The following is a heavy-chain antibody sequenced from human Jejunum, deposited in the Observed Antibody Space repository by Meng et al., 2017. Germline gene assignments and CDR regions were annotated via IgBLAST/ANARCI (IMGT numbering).Heavy chain of an antibody. CDR2: INPNSGDT. V-gene: IGHV1-2*05. CDR1: GYTFTGYY. D-gene: IGHD7-27*01. Sequence: ASVKVSCKTSGYTFTGYYIHWVRQAPGQGLEWLGRINPNSGDTNYLQKLQGRVTVTRDTSINTTYMELSSLRSDDTGVYYCARIWGPGLDFWGQGTLVTVSS. CDR3: ARIWGPGLDF. J-gene: IGHJ4*02.